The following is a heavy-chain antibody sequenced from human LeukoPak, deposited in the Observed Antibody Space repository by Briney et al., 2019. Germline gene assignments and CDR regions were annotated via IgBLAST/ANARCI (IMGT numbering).Heavy chain of an antibody. V-gene: IGHV3-21*01. Sequence: GGSLRLSCAASGFTFSSYSMNWVRQAPGKGLEWVSSISSSSSYIYYADSVKGRFTISRDNAKNSLYLQMNSLRAEDTAVYYCARATPYYYGSGSLSYYMDVWGKGTTVTVSS. J-gene: IGHJ6*03. CDR3: ARATPYYYGSGSLSYYMDV. CDR1: GFTFSSYS. CDR2: ISSSSSYI. D-gene: IGHD3-10*01.